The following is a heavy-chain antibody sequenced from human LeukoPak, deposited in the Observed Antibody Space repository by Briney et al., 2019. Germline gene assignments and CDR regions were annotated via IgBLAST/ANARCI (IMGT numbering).Heavy chain of an antibody. Sequence: PGGSLRLSCSASGFNVSSNYMSWVRQAPGKGLEWVSAIYSGGTTYYADSVKGRFTISRDNSKNTVYLQMNSLRAEDTAVYYCARGSWNCSGGSCYDYWGQGTLVTVSS. V-gene: IGHV3-66*02. CDR1: GFNVSSNY. J-gene: IGHJ4*02. CDR2: IYSGGTT. D-gene: IGHD2-15*01. CDR3: ARGSWNCSGGSCYDY.